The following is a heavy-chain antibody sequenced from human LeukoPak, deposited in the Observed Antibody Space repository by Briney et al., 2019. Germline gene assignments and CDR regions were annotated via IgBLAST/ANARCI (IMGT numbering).Heavy chain of an antibody. J-gene: IGHJ4*02. Sequence: GESLKISCKGSGYSFTSYWIGWVRQMPGKGLKWMGIIYPGDSDTRYSPSFQGQVTISADKSISTAYLQWSSLKASDTAMYYCARLHYYDILTGYYFDYWGQGALVTVSS. CDR1: GYSFTSYW. V-gene: IGHV5-51*01. CDR2: IYPGDSDT. D-gene: IGHD3-9*01. CDR3: ARLHYYDILTGYYFDY.